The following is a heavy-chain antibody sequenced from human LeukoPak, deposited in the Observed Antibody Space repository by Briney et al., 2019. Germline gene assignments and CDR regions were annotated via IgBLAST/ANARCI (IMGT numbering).Heavy chain of an antibody. D-gene: IGHD5/OR15-5a*01. CDR2: ITWDGGST. Sequence: PGGSLRLSCAATGFAFDDYAMRWIRQAPGKGLEWVSLITWDGGSTYYADSVKGRLAISRDNTKHSLYLQMNSLRPEDTAFYYCTKAKAVSRHWYFDLWGRGTLVSVSS. J-gene: IGHJ2*01. CDR3: TKAKAVSRHWYFDL. V-gene: IGHV3-43D*03. CDR1: GFAFDDYA.